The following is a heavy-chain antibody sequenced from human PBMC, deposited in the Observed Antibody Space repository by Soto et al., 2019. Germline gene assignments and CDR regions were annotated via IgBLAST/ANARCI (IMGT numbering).Heavy chain of an antibody. J-gene: IGHJ4*02. CDR2: ISGSGVST. Sequence: EVQLLESGGGLVQPGGSLRLSCAASGFTFSSYAMSWVRQAPGKGLEWVSAISGSGVSTYYADSVKGRFTISRDNSKNTLYLQMNSLRAEDTAVYYCAKSFAIGAIAVAGFDYWGQGTLVTVSS. D-gene: IGHD6-19*01. V-gene: IGHV3-23*01. CDR3: AKSFAIGAIAVAGFDY. CDR1: GFTFSSYA.